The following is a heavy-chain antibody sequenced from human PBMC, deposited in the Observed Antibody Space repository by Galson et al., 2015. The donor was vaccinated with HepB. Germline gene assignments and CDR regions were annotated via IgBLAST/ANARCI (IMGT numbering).Heavy chain of an antibody. J-gene: IGHJ6*04. CDR3: ANLISGGDTFYDFWSAAPRDQMDV. CDR1: GFTFRNYG. CDR2: VSYDGSNK. D-gene: IGHD3-3*01. V-gene: IGHV3-30*18. Sequence: SLRLSCAASGFTFRNYGMHWVRQAPGKGLEWVAIVSYDGSNKYYADSVKGRFTISRDDSKNTLYLQMNSLRAEDTAVYYCANLISGGDTFYDFWSAAPRDQMDVWGKGTTVTVSS.